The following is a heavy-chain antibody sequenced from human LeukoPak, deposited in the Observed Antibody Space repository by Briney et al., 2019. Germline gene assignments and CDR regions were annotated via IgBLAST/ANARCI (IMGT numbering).Heavy chain of an antibody. CDR3: AREGRLYSSGWYLDAFDI. Sequence: GGSLRLSCAASGFTFSSYIMNWVRQAPGKGLEWVSYISSSSSTIYYADSVKGRFTISRDNAKNSLYLQMNSLRAEDTAVYYCAREGRLYSSGWYLDAFDIWGQGTMVTVSS. V-gene: IGHV3-48*01. D-gene: IGHD6-19*01. J-gene: IGHJ3*02. CDR2: ISSSSSTI. CDR1: GFTFSSYI.